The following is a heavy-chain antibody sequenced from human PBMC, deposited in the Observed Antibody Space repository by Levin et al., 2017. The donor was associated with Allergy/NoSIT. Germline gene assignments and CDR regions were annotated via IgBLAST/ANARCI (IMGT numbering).Heavy chain of an antibody. Sequence: SQTLSLTCTVSGGSISSGDYYWSWIRQPPGKGLEWIGYIYYSGSTYYNPSLKSRVTISVDTSKNQFSLKLSSVTAADTAVYYCARGGEEYYDSSGYFPFDIWGQGTMVTVSS. D-gene: IGHD3-22*01. CDR1: GGSISSGDYY. CDR2: IYYSGST. CDR3: ARGGEEYYDSSGYFPFDI. J-gene: IGHJ3*02. V-gene: IGHV4-30-4*01.